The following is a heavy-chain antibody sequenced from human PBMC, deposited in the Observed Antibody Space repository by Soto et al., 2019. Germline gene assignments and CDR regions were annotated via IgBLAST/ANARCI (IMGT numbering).Heavy chain of an antibody. CDR2: ISSTSSYT. V-gene: IGHV3-11*05. D-gene: IGHD5-18*01. Sequence: QVQLVESGGGLVKPGGSLRLSCAASGFTFSDYYMSWIRQAPGKGLEWVSYISSTSSYTNYADSVKGRFTISRDNAKNSLSLQMNILRAEDTAVYYCARPHKTTAMAPFDYWGQGTLVTVSS. CDR1: GFTFSDYY. J-gene: IGHJ4*02. CDR3: ARPHKTTAMAPFDY.